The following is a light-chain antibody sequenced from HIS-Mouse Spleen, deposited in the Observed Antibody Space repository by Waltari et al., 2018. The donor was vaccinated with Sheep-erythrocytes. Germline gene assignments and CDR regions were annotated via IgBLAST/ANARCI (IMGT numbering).Light chain of an antibody. CDR1: QSLLHSNGYNY. V-gene: IGKV2-28*01. CDR2: LGS. Sequence: DIVMTQSPLSLPVTPGEPVSISCRSSQSLLHSNGYNYLDWYLQKPGQSPQLLIYLGSNRASGVPDRFSGSGSGTDFTLTISSLQAEDVAVYYCQQYYSTLTFGGGTKVEIK. CDR3: QQYYSTLT. J-gene: IGKJ4*01.